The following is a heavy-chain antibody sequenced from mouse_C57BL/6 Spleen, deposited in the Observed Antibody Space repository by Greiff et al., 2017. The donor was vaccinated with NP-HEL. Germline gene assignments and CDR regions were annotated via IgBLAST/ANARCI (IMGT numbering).Heavy chain of an antibody. V-gene: IGHV5-17*01. D-gene: IGHD1-1*01. CDR1: GFTFSDYG. CDR3: ARPSYYGSSWDYAMDY. CDR2: ISSGSSTI. Sequence: EVKLMESGGGLVKPGGSLKLSCAASGFTFSDYGMHWVRQAPGKGLEWVAYISSGSSTIYYADTVKGRSTIPRDNAKNTLFLQMTSLRTEDTAMYSCARPSYYGSSWDYAMDYWGQGTSVTVSS. J-gene: IGHJ4*01.